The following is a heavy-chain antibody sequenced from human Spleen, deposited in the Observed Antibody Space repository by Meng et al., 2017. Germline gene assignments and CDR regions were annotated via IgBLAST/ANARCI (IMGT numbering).Heavy chain of an antibody. CDR1: CGAFIGYY. CDR2: INHSGST. V-gene: IGHV4-34*01. CDR3: ATKRQWLLPFDY. D-gene: IGHD6-19*01. J-gene: IGHJ4*02. Sequence: QLPQWGAGLLKPSVTLALTCAVYCGAFIGYYWGWIRQPPGKGLEWIGDINHSGSTNYNPSLKSRVTISVDTSKNQFSLKLSSVTAADTAVYYCATKRQWLLPFDYWGQGTLVTVSS.